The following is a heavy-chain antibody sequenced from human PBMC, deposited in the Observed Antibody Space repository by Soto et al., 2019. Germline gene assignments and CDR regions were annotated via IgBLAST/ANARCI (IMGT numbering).Heavy chain of an antibody. D-gene: IGHD3-10*01. CDR1: GFTFSSYG. Sequence: PGGSLRLSCAASGFTFSSYGMHWVRQAPGKGLEWVAVISYDGSNKYYADSVKGRFTISRDNAKNSLYLQMNSLRAEDTAVYYCAREDGWFGELLYYYYMDVWGKGTTVTVSS. J-gene: IGHJ6*03. CDR3: AREDGWFGELLYYYYMDV. V-gene: IGHV3-30*03. CDR2: ISYDGSNK.